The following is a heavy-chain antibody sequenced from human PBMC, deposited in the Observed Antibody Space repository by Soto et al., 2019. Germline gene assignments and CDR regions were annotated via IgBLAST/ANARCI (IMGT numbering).Heavy chain of an antibody. CDR2: INPKTAAT. CDR1: GYTFSDYF. CDR3: ARIKWGLDYYSGMDV. V-gene: IGHV1-2*02. J-gene: IGHJ6*02. D-gene: IGHD1-26*01. Sequence: QVQLVQSGAEVRKSGASVKVSCKASGYTFSDYFIQWLRQAPGQGLEWVAWINPKTAATNYAKKFQDRVTVTSATSFSTAYLELTRLRPDDTALYYCARIKWGLDYYSGMDVWGQGTVVSVSS.